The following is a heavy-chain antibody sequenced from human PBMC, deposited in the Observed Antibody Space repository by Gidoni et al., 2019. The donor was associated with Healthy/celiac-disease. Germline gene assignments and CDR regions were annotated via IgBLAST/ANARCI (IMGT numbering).Heavy chain of an antibody. V-gene: IGHV1-2*06. CDR2: INPNSGGT. CDR1: GYTFTGYY. Sequence: QVQLVQSGAEVKKPGASVKVSCEDSGYTFTGYYMHLVRQSPGQGREWMGRINPNSGGTNYAQKFQGRVTMTRDTSISTAYMELSRLRSDDTAVYYCARDLMGVVVPDAIYYWGQGTLVTVSS. J-gene: IGHJ4*02. D-gene: IGHD2-2*02. CDR3: ARDLMGVVVPDAIYY.